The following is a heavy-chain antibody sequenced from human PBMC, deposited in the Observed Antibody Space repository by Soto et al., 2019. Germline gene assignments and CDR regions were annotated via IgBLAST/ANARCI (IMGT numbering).Heavy chain of an antibody. J-gene: IGHJ4*02. V-gene: IGHV1-69*08. CDR3: AREGASSSGFYY. D-gene: IGHD6-19*01. CDR2: IIPILGIA. Sequence: QVQLVQSGAEVKKPGSSVKVSCKASGGTFSSYTISWVRQAPGQGLEWMGRIIPILGIANYAQKFQGRVTITADKSTSTAYMELSSLRSEDRAVYYCAREGASSSGFYYWGQGTLVTVSS. CDR1: GGTFSSYT.